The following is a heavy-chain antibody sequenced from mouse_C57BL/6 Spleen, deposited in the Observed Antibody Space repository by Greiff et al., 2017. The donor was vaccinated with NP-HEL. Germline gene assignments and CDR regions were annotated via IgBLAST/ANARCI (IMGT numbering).Heavy chain of an antibody. J-gene: IGHJ3*01. V-gene: IGHV5-12*01. Sequence: EVKLVESGGGLVQPGGSLKLSCAASGFTFSDYYMYWVRQTPEKRLEWVAYISNGGGSTYYPDTVKGRFTISRDNAKNTLYLQMSRLKSEDTAMYYCASQYYYGSSPFAYWGQGTLVTVSA. CDR3: ASQYYYGSSPFAY. CDR2: ISNGGGST. CDR1: GFTFSDYY. D-gene: IGHD1-1*01.